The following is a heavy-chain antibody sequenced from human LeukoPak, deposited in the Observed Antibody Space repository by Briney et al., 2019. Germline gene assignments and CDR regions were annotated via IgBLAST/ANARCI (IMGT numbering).Heavy chain of an antibody. D-gene: IGHD7-27*01. J-gene: IGHJ4*02. Sequence: GETSKSSCQASAYSITKYCIGWVRQLSGKGLEWMGIVYLGDSDTRYSPASEGKVTISADTSISTAYLQWSSLQASDTAMYYCVRLFRNWGDGGVDQWGQGTLVTVSS. CDR3: VRLFRNWGDGGVDQ. CDR2: VYLGDSDT. CDR1: AYSITKYC. V-gene: IGHV5-51*01.